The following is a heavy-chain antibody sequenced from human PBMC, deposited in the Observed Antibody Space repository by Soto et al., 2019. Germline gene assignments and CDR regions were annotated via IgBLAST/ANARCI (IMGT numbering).Heavy chain of an antibody. CDR1: GGSIISSYC. Sequence: QVQLQESGPGLVKPSGTLSLTCAVSGGSIISSYCWSWVRQPPGEGLEWIGEIYHSGNTNYKPSLKSRVTISVDKSKNQFSLKLNSVTAAYTAVYYCARGLGCIASICYTKYFDPWGQGTLVTVSS. CDR3: ARGLGCIASICYTKYFDP. V-gene: IGHV4-4*02. J-gene: IGHJ5*02. CDR2: IYHSGNT. D-gene: IGHD2-2*02.